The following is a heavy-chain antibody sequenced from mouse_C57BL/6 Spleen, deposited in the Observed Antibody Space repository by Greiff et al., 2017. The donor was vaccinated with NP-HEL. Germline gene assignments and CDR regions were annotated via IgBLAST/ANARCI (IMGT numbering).Heavy chain of an antibody. CDR2: IYPGSGNT. J-gene: IGHJ4*01. CDR1: GYTFTDYY. V-gene: IGHV1-76*01. Sequence: QVQLKESGAELVRPGASVKLSCKASGYTFTDYYINWVKQRPGQGLEWIARIYPGSGNTYYNEKFKGKATLTAEKSSSTAYMQLSSLTSEDSAVYFCARLRWAMDYWGQGTSVTVSS. CDR3: ARLRWAMDY. D-gene: IGHD1-1*01.